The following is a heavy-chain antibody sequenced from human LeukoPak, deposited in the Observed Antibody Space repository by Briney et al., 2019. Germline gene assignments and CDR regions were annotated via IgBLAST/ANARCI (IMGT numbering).Heavy chain of an antibody. CDR1: GDSIRSSSYH. V-gene: IGHV4-39*07. D-gene: IGHD3-22*01. J-gene: IGHJ4*02. CDR2: IYYSGNT. CDR3: ARAGQWLSTFDY. Sequence: SETLSLTCTDSGDSIRSSSYHWGWIRQPPGKGLEWIGSIYYSGNTYYNPSLKSRVTISVDTSKNQFSLKLSSVTAADTAVYYCARAGQWLSTFDYWGQGTLVTVSS.